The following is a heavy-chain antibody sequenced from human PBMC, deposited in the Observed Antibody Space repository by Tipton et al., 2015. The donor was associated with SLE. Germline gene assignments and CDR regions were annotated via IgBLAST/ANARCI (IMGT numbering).Heavy chain of an antibody. J-gene: IGHJ3*02. CDR2: IYSGGST. V-gene: IGHV3-23*03. D-gene: IGHD4-17*01. CDR3: VKGLFAVTDAFDI. CDR1: GFTFSSYA. Sequence: SLRLSCAASGFTFSSYAMSWVRQAPGKGLEWVSVIYSGGSTYYADSVKGRFTISRDNSKNTLYLQMNSLRAEDTAVYYCVKGLFAVTDAFDIWGQGTMVTVSS.